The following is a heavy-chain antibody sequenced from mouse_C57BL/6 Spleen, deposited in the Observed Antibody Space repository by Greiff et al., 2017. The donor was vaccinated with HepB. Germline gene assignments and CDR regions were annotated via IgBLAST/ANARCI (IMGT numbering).Heavy chain of an antibody. J-gene: IGHJ4*01. V-gene: IGHV2-2*01. D-gene: IGHD3-1*01. CDR1: GFSFTSYG. CDR3: ARNGGYGYAMDY. Sequence: VQRVESGPGLVQPSQCLSITCTVSGFSFTSYGVHWVRQSPGKGLEWLGVIWRGGSTDYNAAFISSLSISKDNSTSQVFFKMNSLQADDTAVYYCARNGGYGYAMDYWGQGTSVTVSS. CDR2: IWRGGST.